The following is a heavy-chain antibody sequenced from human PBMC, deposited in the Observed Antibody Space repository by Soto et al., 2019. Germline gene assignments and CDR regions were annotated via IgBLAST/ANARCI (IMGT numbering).Heavy chain of an antibody. CDR1: GGSISSSSYY. V-gene: IGHV4-39*01. Sequence: PSETLSLTCTVSGGSISSSSYYWGWIRQPPGRGLEWIGSIYYSGSTYYNPSLKSRVTISVDTSKNQFSLKLSSVTAADTAVYYCARQPIDFWSGTSTYYFDYWGQGTLVTVSS. J-gene: IGHJ4*02. CDR2: IYYSGST. D-gene: IGHD3-3*01. CDR3: ARQPIDFWSGTSTYYFDY.